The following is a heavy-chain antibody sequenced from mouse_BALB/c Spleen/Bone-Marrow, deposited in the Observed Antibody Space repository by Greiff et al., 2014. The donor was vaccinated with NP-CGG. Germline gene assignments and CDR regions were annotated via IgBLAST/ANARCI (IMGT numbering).Heavy chain of an antibody. J-gene: IGHJ4*01. D-gene: IGHD1-1*02. CDR3: ARHGSYSMDY. Sequence: VQLQQSGPGLVAPSPSLYITCTISGFSFTSYGVHWVRQPPGQGLEWLVVIWSDGSTTYNSALKSRLSISKDNSKSQVFLKMNSLQTDDTAMYYCARHGSYSMDYWGQGTSVTVSS. CDR1: GFSFTSYG. V-gene: IGHV2-6-1*01. CDR2: IWSDGST.